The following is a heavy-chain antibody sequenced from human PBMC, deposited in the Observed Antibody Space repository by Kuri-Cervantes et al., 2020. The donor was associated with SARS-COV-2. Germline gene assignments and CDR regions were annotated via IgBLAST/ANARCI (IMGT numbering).Heavy chain of an antibody. CDR1: GYTFTGYY. CDR2: INPNSGGT. V-gene: IGHV1-2*02. J-gene: IGHJ4*02. Sequence: ASVKVSCKASGYTFTGYYMHWVRQTPGQGLEWMGWINPNSGGTNYAQKFQGRVTMTRDTSISTAYMELSRLRSDDTAVYYCARDWAYVDPGYSDYWGQGTLVTVS. D-gene: IGHD3-10*01. CDR3: ARDWAYVDPGYSDY.